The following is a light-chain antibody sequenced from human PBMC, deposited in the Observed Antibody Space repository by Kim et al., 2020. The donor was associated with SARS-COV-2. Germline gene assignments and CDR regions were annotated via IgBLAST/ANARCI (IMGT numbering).Light chain of an antibody. CDR1: QSVSSN. J-gene: IGKJ2*01. Sequence: EIVMTQSPATLSVSPGERATLSCRASQSVSSNLAWYQQKPGQAPRLLIYGASTGATGVPARFSGSGSGTDFTLTISSLQSEDFAVYYCQQYSNWPPYTFGQGTKLEI. CDR3: QQYSNWPPYT. CDR2: GAS. V-gene: IGKV3-15*01.